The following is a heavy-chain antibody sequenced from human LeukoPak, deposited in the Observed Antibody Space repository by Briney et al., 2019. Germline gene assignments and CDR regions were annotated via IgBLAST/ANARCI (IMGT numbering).Heavy chain of an antibody. CDR1: GGSISNYY. CDR3: ARVGRYFDWLYAFDI. V-gene: IGHV4-59*01. CDR2: IYYSVTT. Sequence: PSETLSLTCTVSGGSISNYYWSWIRQPPGKGLEWIGYIYYSVTTNYDPSLKSRVTISVDTSKNQFSLKLSSVTAADTAVYYCARVGRYFDWLYAFDIWGQGTMVTVSS. D-gene: IGHD3-9*01. J-gene: IGHJ3*02.